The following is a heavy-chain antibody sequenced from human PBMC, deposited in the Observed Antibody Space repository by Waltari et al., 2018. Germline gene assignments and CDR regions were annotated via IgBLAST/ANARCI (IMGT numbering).Heavy chain of an antibody. CDR1: GDKFSTYW. CDR3: ARREHDYDYVGGSYRRVIDTFDI. V-gene: IGHV5-51*03. D-gene: IGHD3-16*02. CDR2: NYVGDSET. Sequence: EVRLVQSGAEVKKPGESLKISCKGSGDKFSTYWIGWVRQMPGKGLEWMGINYVGDSETRYSPSFRGQVTMSADKSITTAYLQWSSLKASDTATYYCARREHDYDYVGGSYRRVIDTFDIWGQGTRVTVSS. J-gene: IGHJ3*02.